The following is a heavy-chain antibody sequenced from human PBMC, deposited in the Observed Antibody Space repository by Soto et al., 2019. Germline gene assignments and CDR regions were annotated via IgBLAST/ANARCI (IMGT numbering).Heavy chain of an antibody. V-gene: IGHV1-46*01. CDR3: ARGENDY. CDR2: IHPDGGHT. CDR1: GYTFTNYY. Sequence: ASVKVSCKASGYTFTNYYVQWVRQAPGQGLEWMGVIHPDGGHTTYSQKFQDRVTMTRDTFTSTIHMELSSLRSEDTAVYYCARGENDYWGQGTLVTVSS. J-gene: IGHJ4*02.